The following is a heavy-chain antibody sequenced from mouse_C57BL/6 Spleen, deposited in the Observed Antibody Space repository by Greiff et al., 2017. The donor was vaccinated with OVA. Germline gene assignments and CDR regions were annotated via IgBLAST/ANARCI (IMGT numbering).Heavy chain of an antibody. D-gene: IGHD2-1*01. CDR3: AKDEGNRGRNAMDY. J-gene: IGHJ4*01. V-gene: IGHV2-3*01. CDR1: GFSLTSYG. CDR2: IWGDGST. Sequence: VQGVESGPGLVAPSQSLSITCTVSGFSLTSYGVSWVRQPPGKGLEWLGVIWGDGSTNYHSALISRLSISKDNSKSQVFLKLNSLQTDDTATYYCAKDEGNRGRNAMDYWGQGTSVTVSS.